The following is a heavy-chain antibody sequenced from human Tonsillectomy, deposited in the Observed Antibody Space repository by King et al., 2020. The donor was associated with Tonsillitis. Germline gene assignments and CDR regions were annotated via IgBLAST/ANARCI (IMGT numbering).Heavy chain of an antibody. Sequence: VQLVESGGALVQPGGSLRLSCAVYGFTLSDNWIHWVRQAPGEGLVWVSRVDNAGSGTSYADSVRGRFIISRDDAKNTVYLQMNNLRVDDTAVYYCTTTFECWVQGTLVTVSS. CDR1: GFTLSDNW. V-gene: IGHV3-74*01. CDR2: VDNAGSGT. J-gene: IGHJ4*02. CDR3: TTTFEC.